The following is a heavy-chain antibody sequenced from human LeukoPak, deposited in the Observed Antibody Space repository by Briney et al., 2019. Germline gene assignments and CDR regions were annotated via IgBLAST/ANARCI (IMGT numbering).Heavy chain of an antibody. J-gene: IGHJ4*02. V-gene: IGHV3-7*01. CDR2: IKQDGSEK. Sequence: GGPLRLSCAASGFTFSSYWMSWVRQPPGKGLEWVANIKQDGSEKYYVDSVKGRFTISRDNAKNSLYLQMNSLRAEDTAVYYCARDSSGWSPADLDYWGQGTLVTVSS. CDR3: ARDSSGWSPADLDY. D-gene: IGHD6-19*01. CDR1: GFTFSSYW.